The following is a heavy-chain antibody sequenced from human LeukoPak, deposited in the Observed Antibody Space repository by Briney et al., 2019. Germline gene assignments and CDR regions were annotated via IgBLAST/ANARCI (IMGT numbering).Heavy chain of an antibody. CDR2: IYYSGST. CDR1: GGSISSYY. D-gene: IGHD1-26*01. J-gene: IGHJ5*02. Sequence: PSETLSLTCTVSGGSISSYYWSWIRQPPGKGLEWIGYIYYSGSTNYNPSLKSRVTISVDTSKNQFSLKLPSMTAADTAVYYCARGGARGNWFDPWGQGTLVTVSS. V-gene: IGHV4-59*08. CDR3: ARGGARGNWFDP.